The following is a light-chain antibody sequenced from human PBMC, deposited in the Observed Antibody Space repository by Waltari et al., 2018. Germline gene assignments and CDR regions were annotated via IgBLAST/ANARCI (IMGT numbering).Light chain of an antibody. Sequence: QSALTQPPSVSGSPGQSVTIYCTGTNSDVGTYNRVSWYQQPPGPAPNLTIYAGISRPSGVPDRCSGSKAGNTASLSISGLQADDAADYYCSSYTSSSTYVFGTGTKVTVL. CDR2: AGI. CDR3: SSYTSSSTYV. V-gene: IGLV2-18*02. CDR1: NSDVGTYNR. J-gene: IGLJ1*01.